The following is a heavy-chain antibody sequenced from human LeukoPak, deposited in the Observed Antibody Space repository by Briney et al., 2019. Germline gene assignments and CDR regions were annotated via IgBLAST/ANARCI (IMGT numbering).Heavy chain of an antibody. CDR1: GFTFDDYA. D-gene: IGHD3-10*01. CDR3: AKDMGYGSGSYGFDY. Sequence: GRSLRLSCAASGFTFDDYAMHWVRQAPGKGLEWVSGISWNSGSIGYADSVKGRFTISRDNAKNSLYLQMNSLRAEDTALYYCAKDMGYGSGSYGFDYWGQGTLVTVSS. J-gene: IGHJ4*02. CDR2: ISWNSGSI. V-gene: IGHV3-9*01.